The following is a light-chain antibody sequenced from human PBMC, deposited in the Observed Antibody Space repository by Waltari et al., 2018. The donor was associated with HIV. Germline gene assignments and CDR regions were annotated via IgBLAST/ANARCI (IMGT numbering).Light chain of an antibody. J-gene: IGLJ1*01. V-gene: IGLV2-23*03. CDR3: CSYAGSSTV. CDR1: SSDVGRYNL. CDR2: EGT. Sequence: QSALTQPASVSGSPGQSITISCTGTSSDVGRYNLVYWYQQNPGKAPNPMIYEGTKRPSGVSNRFYGSKSASTASLTISGLQAEDEADYYCCSYAGSSTVFGTGTKVTVL.